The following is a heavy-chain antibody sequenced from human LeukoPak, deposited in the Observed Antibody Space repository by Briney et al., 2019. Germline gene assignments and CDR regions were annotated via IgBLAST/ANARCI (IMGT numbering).Heavy chain of an antibody. V-gene: IGHV3-73*01. J-gene: IGHJ4*02. Sequence: SGGSLRLSCAASGFTFSSSGMHWVRQASGKGLEWVGRIRSKANNYSPTYAASGKSRFTISSHDSKNTPNLQMNSLKTEDTSVYYCTRKPDYYDGSGYPNWGQGTLVTV. D-gene: IGHD3-22*01. CDR1: GFTFSSSG. CDR3: TRKPDYYDGSGYPN. CDR2: IRSKANNYSP.